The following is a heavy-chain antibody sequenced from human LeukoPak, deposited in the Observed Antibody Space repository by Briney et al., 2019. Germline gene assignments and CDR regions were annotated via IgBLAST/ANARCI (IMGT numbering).Heavy chain of an antibody. CDR3: ARGAIYYYGSGSYIPNWFDP. CDR2: ISAYNGNT. Sequence: ASVKVSCKASGYTFTSYGISWVRQAPGQGLEWMGWISAYNGNTNYAQKLQGRVTMTTDTSTSTAYMELRSLRSDDTAVYYCARGAIYYYGSGSYIPNWFDPWGQGTLVTVSS. CDR1: GYTFTSYG. J-gene: IGHJ5*02. D-gene: IGHD3-10*01. V-gene: IGHV1-18*01.